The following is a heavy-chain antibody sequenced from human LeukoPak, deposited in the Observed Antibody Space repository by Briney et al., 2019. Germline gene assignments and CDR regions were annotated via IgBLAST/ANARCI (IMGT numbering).Heavy chain of an antibody. CDR3: AGDYRAVGGTDAFGI. D-gene: IGHD6-19*01. V-gene: IGHV1-69*13. CDR1: GGTFSSYA. J-gene: IGHJ3*02. CDR2: IIPIFGTA. Sequence: SPNLSCKASGGTFSSYATSWARHAPRQGRDWMGWIIPIFGTANYTQKLQSRVTITADESTSTAYMELSSLTAEDTAVYYCAGDYRAVGGTDAFGIWGKGTMVTVS.